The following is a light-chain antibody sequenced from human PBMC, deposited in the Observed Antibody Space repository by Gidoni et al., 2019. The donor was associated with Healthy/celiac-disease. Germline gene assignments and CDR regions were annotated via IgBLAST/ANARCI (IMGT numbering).Light chain of an antibody. CDR1: QSVSSY. CDR2: DAS. CDR3: QQRSNWRPYT. J-gene: IGKJ2*01. V-gene: IGKV3-11*01. Sequence: EMVWTQSPATLSLSPGERATLSCRASQSVSSYLAWYQQKPGPAPRLLIYDASNRATGIQARFSGSGSGTYFTLTISSLEPEDFAVYYCQQRSNWRPYTFGQGTKLEIK.